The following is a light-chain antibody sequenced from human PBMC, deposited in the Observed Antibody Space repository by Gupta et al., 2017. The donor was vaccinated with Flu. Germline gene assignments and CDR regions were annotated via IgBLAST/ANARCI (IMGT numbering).Light chain of an antibody. CDR2: MDK. CDR3: SASDTSNSAHV. CDR1: SYDVGNKG. J-gene: IGLJ3*02. V-gene: IGLV10-54*04. Sequence: TITCTVNSYDVGNKGSVWLQQPHGPPPNLLSYMDKNRHSAIAERFSASTYGTTATLTTTGLQPEEEADYYFSASDTSNSAHVFGGGTKLTVL.